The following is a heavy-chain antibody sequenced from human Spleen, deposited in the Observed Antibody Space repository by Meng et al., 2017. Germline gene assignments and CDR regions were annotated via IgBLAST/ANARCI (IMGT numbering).Heavy chain of an antibody. Sequence: GESLKISCAASGFTFSSYAMSWVRQAPGKGLEWVSVIYSGGSTYYADSVKGRFTISRDNSKNTLYLQMNSLRAEDTAVYYCAREGRIAAAGYFDYWGQGTLVTVSS. CDR2: IYSGGST. J-gene: IGHJ4*02. V-gene: IGHV3-23*03. CDR3: AREGRIAAAGYFDY. CDR1: GFTFSSYA. D-gene: IGHD6-13*01.